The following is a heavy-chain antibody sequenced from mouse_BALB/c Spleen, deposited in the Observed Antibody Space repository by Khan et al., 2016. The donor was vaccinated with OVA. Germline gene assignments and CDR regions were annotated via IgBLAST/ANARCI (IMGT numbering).Heavy chain of an antibody. D-gene: IGHD2-13*01. V-gene: IGHV1S126*01. CDR1: GYSFTSYW. J-gene: IGHJ4*01. CDR3: ARGALYYGDGYYAIDY. Sequence: QVQLKESGPQLVRPGASVKISCKASGYSFTSYWMHWVKQRPGQGLEWIGMIDPSDSETRLNQKFKDKATLTVDNSSSTAYMQLSSPTSEASAVYYCARGALYYGDGYYAIDYWGQGTSVTVSS. CDR2: IDPSDSET.